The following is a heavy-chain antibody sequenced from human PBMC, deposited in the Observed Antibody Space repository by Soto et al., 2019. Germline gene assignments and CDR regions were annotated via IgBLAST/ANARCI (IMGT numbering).Heavy chain of an antibody. Sequence: QLQLQESGSGLGKPSQTLSLTCAVSGGSISSGGYSWSWIRQPPGKGLEWIGYIYHSGSTYYNPSLKSRVTISVDRSKNQFSLKLSSVNAADTAVYYWARGITVTKRGYGNWFDPWGQGTLVTVSS. CDR1: GGSISSGGYS. CDR3: ARGITVTKRGYGNWFDP. J-gene: IGHJ5*02. V-gene: IGHV4-30-2*01. CDR2: IYHSGST. D-gene: IGHD4-17*01.